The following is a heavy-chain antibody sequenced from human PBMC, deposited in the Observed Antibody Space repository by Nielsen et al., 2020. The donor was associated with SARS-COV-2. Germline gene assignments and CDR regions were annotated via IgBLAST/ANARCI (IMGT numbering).Heavy chain of an antibody. Sequence: VRQMPGKGLEWMGIIYPGDSDTRYSPSFQGQVTISADKSISTAYLQWSSLKASDTAMYYCARSTYYYDSSGYYYPDAFDIWGQGTVVTVSS. J-gene: IGHJ3*02. D-gene: IGHD3-22*01. V-gene: IGHV5-51*01. CDR3: ARSTYYYDSSGYYYPDAFDI. CDR2: IYPGDSDT.